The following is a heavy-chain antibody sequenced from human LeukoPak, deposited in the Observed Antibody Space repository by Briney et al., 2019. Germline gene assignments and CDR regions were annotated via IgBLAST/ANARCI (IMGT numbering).Heavy chain of an antibody. CDR2: IWYDGSNK. CDR3: ARDMATIANWFDP. J-gene: IGHJ5*02. D-gene: IGHD5-24*01. V-gene: IGHV3-33*01. CDR1: GFTFSSYG. Sequence: GGSLRLSCAASGFTFSSYGMHWVRQAPGKGLEWVAVIWYDGSNKYYADSVKGRFAISRDNSKNTLYLQMNSLRAEDTAVYYCARDMATIANWFDPWGQGTLVTVSS.